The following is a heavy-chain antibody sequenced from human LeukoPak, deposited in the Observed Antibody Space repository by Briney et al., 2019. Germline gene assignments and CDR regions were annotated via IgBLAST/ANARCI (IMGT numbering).Heavy chain of an antibody. J-gene: IGHJ4*02. CDR3: ARDRYSSTTEFDY. V-gene: IGHV3-21*01. CDR2: ISSSSSYI. CDR1: GFTFSSYS. Sequence: PGGSLRLSCAASGFTFSSYSMNWVRQAPGKGLEWVSSISSSSSYIYYADSVKGRFTISRDNAKNSLYLQMNSLRAEDTAVYYCARDRYSSTTEFDYWGQGTLVTVSS. D-gene: IGHD6-13*01.